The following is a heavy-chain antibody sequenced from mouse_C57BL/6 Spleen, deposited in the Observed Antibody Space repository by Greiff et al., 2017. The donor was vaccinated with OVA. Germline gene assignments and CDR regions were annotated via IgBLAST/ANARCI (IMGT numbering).Heavy chain of an antibody. CDR1: GYTFTDYE. CDR3: TRGPLTGSSYVYFDY. J-gene: IGHJ2*01. Sequence: VKLMESGAELVRPGASVTLSCKASGYTFTDYEMHWVKQTPVHGLEWIGAIDPETGGTAYNQKFKGKAILTADKSSSTAYMELRSLTSEDSAVYYCTRGPLTGSSYVYFDYWGQGTTLTVSS. CDR2: IDPETGGT. V-gene: IGHV1-15*01. D-gene: IGHD1-1*01.